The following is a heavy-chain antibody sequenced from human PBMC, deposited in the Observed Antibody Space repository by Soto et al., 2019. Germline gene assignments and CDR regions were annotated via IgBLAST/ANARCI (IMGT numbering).Heavy chain of an antibody. J-gene: IGHJ4*02. Sequence: EVQLLESGGGLVQPGGSLRLSCAASGFTFSSYAMTWVRQAPGKGLEWVSTISGSGGSTYYGDSVKGRFTSSRDNSKNSLYLQMDSLRAEDTAVYYCAKDLYGDYDFDLWGQGTLASVSS. V-gene: IGHV3-23*01. CDR2: ISGSGGST. D-gene: IGHD4-17*01. CDR3: AKDLYGDYDFDL. CDR1: GFTFSSYA.